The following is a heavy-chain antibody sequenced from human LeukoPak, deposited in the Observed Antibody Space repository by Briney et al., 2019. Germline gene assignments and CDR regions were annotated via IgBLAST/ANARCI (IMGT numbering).Heavy chain of an antibody. CDR1: GGSFSGYY. V-gene: IGHV4-34*01. J-gene: IGHJ4*02. CDR3: VGGYSGYDLGY. CDR2: INHSGST. D-gene: IGHD5-12*01. Sequence: PSETLSLTCAVYGGSFSGYYWSWIRQPPGKGLEWIGEINHSGSTNYNPSLKSRVTISVDTSKNQFSLKLSSVTAADTAVYYCVGGYSGYDLGYWGQGTLVTVSS.